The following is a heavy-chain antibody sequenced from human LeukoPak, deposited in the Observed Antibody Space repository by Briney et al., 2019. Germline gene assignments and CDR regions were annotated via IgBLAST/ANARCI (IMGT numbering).Heavy chain of an antibody. CDR3: ARGLMVTAIPPYNWFDP. V-gene: IGHV1-8*02. Sequence: ASVKVSCKASGYTFTSYDINWVRQATGQGLEWMGWMNPNSGNTGYAQKFQGRVTMTRDTSTSTVYMELSSLRSEDTAVYYCARGLMVTAIPPYNWFDPWGQGTLVTVSS. J-gene: IGHJ5*02. D-gene: IGHD2-21*02. CDR2: MNPNSGNT. CDR1: GYTFTSYD.